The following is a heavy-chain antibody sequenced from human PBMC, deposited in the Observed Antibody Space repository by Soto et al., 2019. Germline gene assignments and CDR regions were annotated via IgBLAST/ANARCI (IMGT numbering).Heavy chain of an antibody. CDR2: IYYSGST. CDR3: ARASYYSDSFAYFLDY. D-gene: IGHD3-22*01. V-gene: IGHV4-59*01. J-gene: IGHJ4*02. Sequence: SETLSLTCTVSGGSISPYYCSWIRQSPWKGLEWIGYIYYSGSTNYNPSLKRRVTISVDTSKNQCTLQLSSVTAADTAVYYCARASYYSDSFAYFLDYWGQGTLVTVSS. CDR1: GGSISPYY.